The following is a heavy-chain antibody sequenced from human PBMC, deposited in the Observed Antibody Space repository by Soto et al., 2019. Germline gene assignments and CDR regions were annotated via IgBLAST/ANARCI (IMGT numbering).Heavy chain of an antibody. J-gene: IGHJ3*02. CDR2: INPNSGGT. Sequence: GASVKVSCKASGYTFTGYYMHWVRQAPGQGLEWMGWINPNSGGTNYAQKFQGWVTMTRDTSISTAYMELSRLRSDDTAVYYCAVTLWFGEDDAFDIRGQGTMVTVSS. CDR3: AVTLWFGEDDAFDI. D-gene: IGHD3-10*01. CDR1: GYTFTGYY. V-gene: IGHV1-2*04.